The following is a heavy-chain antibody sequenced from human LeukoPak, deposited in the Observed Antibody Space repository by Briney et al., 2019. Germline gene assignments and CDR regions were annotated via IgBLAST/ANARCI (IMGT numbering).Heavy chain of an antibody. CDR1: GFTFSSYA. D-gene: IGHD2-2*01. V-gene: IGHV3-23*01. Sequence: GGSLRLSCAASGFTFSSYAMNWVRQAPGKGLEWVSGINGSGGSTYYADSVKGRFTISRDNAKNSLYLQMNSLRDEDTAVYYCARAEGIVIPAALDYWGQGTLVTVSS. CDR2: INGSGGST. CDR3: ARAEGIVIPAALDY. J-gene: IGHJ4*02.